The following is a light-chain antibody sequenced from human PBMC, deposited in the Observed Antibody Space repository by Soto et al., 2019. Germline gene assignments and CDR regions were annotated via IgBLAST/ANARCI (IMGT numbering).Light chain of an antibody. V-gene: IGLV6-57*02. CDR1: SGSIASGY. CDR2: EDN. Sequence: NFMLTQPHSVSESPGKTVTISCTGSSGSIASGYVQWYQQRPGSAPTTLIYEDNQRPAGVPARFSGSIDSSSNSASLTISGLRPEDEADYYCQSSDGNNMVFGGGTKLTVL. J-gene: IGLJ2*01. CDR3: QSSDGNNMV.